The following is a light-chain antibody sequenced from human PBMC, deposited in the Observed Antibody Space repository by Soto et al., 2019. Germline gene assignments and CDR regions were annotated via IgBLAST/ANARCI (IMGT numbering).Light chain of an antibody. CDR2: DVS. CDR1: SSDVGGYTY. CDR3: CSYAGRYTYV. V-gene: IGLV2-11*01. Sequence: LTQPRSVSGSPGQSVSISCTGTSSDVGGYTYVSWYQQHPGKAPKVMIYDVSKRPSGVPDRFSGSKSGNTASLTISGLQSEDEADYYCCSYAGRYTYVFGTGTKVTVL. J-gene: IGLJ1*01.